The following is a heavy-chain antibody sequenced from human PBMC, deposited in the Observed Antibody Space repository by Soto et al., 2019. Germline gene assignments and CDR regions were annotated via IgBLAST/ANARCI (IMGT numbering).Heavy chain of an antibody. J-gene: IGHJ6*02. Sequence: GGSLRLSCAASGFTFSSYAMSWVRQAPGKGLEWVAAIRDGGDNTHYADSVKGRFTITRDNSKNTLYLQMNSLRAEDTAVYYCARGLEWELLLFDYYYGMDVWGQGTTVTVSS. D-gene: IGHD1-26*01. V-gene: IGHV3-23*01. CDR1: GFTFSSYA. CDR3: ARGLEWELLLFDYYYGMDV. CDR2: IRDGGDNT.